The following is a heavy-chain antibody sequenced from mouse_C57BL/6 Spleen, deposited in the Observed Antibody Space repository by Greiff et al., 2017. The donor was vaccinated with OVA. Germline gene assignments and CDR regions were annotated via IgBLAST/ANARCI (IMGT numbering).Heavy chain of an antibody. CDR1: GFTFSDYY. D-gene: IGHD4-1*01. CDR3: ARDPVGGYAMDY. V-gene: IGHV5-16*01. J-gene: IGHJ4*01. CDR2: INYDGSST. Sequence: EVMLVESEGGLVQPGSSMKLSCTASGFTFSDYYMAWVRQVPEKGLEWVANINYDGSSTYYLDSLKSRFIISRDNAKNILYLQMSSLKSEDTATYYCARDPVGGYAMDYWGQGTSVTVSS.